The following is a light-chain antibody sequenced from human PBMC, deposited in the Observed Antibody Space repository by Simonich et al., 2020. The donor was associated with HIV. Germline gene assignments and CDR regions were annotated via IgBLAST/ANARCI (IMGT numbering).Light chain of an antibody. V-gene: IGKV3-15*01. CDR1: QSVSRN. Sequence: EIVMTQSPATLSVSPGKRVTLSCRASQSVSRNFAWYQQKPGQAPRLLIYGASTRATGIPARFSGSGSGTDFTLTINSMQSEDFAVYYCQQYNNWPLFFGQGAKLEIK. J-gene: IGKJ2*01. CDR2: GAS. CDR3: QQYNNWPLF.